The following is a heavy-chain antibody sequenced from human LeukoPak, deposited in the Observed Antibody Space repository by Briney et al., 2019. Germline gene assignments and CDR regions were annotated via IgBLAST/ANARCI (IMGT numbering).Heavy chain of an antibody. CDR2: MNPNSGNT. V-gene: IGHV1-8*02. CDR3: ARGLRETYDILTGFPMGHYGMDV. J-gene: IGHJ6*02. CDR1: GYTFTGYY. D-gene: IGHD3-9*01. Sequence: ASVKVSCKASGYTFTGYYMHWVRQAPGQGLEWMGWMNPNSGNTGYAQKFQGRVTMTRNTSISTAYMELSSLRSEDTAVYYCARGLRETYDILTGFPMGHYGMDVWGQGTTVTVSS.